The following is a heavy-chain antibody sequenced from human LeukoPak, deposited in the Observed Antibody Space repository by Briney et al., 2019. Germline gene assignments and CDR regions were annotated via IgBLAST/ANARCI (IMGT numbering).Heavy chain of an antibody. CDR3: ARAPDFWSGYPYHFDY. D-gene: IGHD3-3*01. Sequence: PSETLSLTCSVSGGSISSYYWSWIRQPPGKGLEWIGYISYSGSANYQPSLKSRVTISVDTSKTQFSLNLRSVTAADTAVYYCARAPDFWSGYPYHFDYWGQGALVTVSS. CDR2: ISYSGSA. V-gene: IGHV4-59*01. CDR1: GGSISSYY. J-gene: IGHJ4*02.